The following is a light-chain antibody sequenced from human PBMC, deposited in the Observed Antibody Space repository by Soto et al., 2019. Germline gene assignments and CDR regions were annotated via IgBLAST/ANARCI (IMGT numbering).Light chain of an antibody. J-gene: IGKJ3*01. CDR2: KVS. V-gene: IGKV1-5*03. CDR1: QTINSW. Sequence: DIQMTQSPSTLSASVGDRVSITCRASQTINSWLDWYQQKPGKDPKLLIYKVSTLEIGVPSRFSGGGSGTEFTLTMTSLQPDDFAVYYCQQYDSYPFTFGPGTKVDIK. CDR3: QQYDSYPFT.